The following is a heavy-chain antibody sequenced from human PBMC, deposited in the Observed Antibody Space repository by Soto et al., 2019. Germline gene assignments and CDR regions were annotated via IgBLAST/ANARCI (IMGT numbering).Heavy chain of an antibody. CDR3: ARDGVISRYYYYYMDV. D-gene: IGHD3-22*01. J-gene: IGHJ6*03. V-gene: IGHV4-34*01. CDR2: INHSGST. CDR1: GGSFSGYY. Sequence: SETLSLTCAVYGGSFSGYYWSWIRQPPGKGLEWIGEINHSGSTNYNPSLKSRVTISVDTSKNQFSLKLSSVTAADTAVYYCARDGVISRYYYYYMDVWGKGTTVTVSS.